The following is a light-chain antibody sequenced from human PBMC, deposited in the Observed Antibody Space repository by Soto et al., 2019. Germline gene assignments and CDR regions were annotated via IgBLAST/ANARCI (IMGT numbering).Light chain of an antibody. CDR3: QQSYSTLSIT. CDR2: AAS. Sequence: DIQMTQSPSSVSASVGDRVTMTCRASQGINSWLAWYQQKPGKAPKLLIYAASSLQSGVPSRFSGSGSGTDFTLTISSLQPEDFATYYCQQSYSTLSITFGQGTKVDIK. J-gene: IGKJ1*01. V-gene: IGKV1-12*02. CDR1: QGINSW.